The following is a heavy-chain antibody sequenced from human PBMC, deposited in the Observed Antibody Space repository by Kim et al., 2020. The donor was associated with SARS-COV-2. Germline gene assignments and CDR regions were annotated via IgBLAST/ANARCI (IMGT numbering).Heavy chain of an antibody. D-gene: IGHD3-22*01. V-gene: IGHV4-34*01. CDR3: ARVGYYYDSSGSGMDV. CDR1: GGSFSGYY. J-gene: IGHJ6*02. Sequence: SETLSLTCAVYGGSFSGYYWSWIRQPPGKGLEWIGEINHSGSTNYNPSLKSRVTISVDTSKNQFSLKLSSVTAADTAVYYCARVGYYYDSSGSGMDVWGQGTTVTVSS. CDR2: INHSGST.